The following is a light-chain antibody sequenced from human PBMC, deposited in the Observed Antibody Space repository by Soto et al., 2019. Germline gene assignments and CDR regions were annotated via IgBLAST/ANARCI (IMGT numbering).Light chain of an antibody. V-gene: IGLV2-14*01. CDR2: EIS. CDR3: RYNRSFSQRV. CDR1: SSDVGSYNY. J-gene: IGLJ3*02. Sequence: QSALTQPASVSGSPGQSITISCTGTSSDVGSYNYVSWYQQHPGKAPKLMIYEISNRPAGVSNRSSGSKSGNTASLTISGQRAGEVTNYCCRYNRSFSQRVFGGGAQLTGL.